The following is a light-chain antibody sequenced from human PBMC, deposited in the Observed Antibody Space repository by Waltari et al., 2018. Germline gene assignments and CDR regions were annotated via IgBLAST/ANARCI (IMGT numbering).Light chain of an antibody. CDR1: QDITTF. CDR2: YGD. Sequence: DIQMSQSPSSLSASVGDRVTITCRASQDITTFLNWYHQKPGKAPKLLIYYGDRLASGVPPRCSGSGAGTEFTLTISSLQPEDFATYYCQQGHSYPPTFGQGTKVE. J-gene: IGKJ1*01. V-gene: IGKV1-39*01. CDR3: QQGHSYPPT.